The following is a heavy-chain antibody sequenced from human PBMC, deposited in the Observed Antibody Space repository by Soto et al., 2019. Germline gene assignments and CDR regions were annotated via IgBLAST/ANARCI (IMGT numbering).Heavy chain of an antibody. CDR2: ISGSGGST. J-gene: IGHJ4*02. V-gene: IGHV3-23*01. D-gene: IGHD3-22*01. Sequence: GGSLRLSCAASGFTFNRYAMSWVRQAPGKGLEWVSTISGSGGSTYYADSVQGRFSISRDNSKNTLSLQVNSLRAEDTAVYYCARDGYDSSGYSSSLDYWGQGTLVTVSS. CDR1: GFTFNRYA. CDR3: ARDGYDSSGYSSSLDY.